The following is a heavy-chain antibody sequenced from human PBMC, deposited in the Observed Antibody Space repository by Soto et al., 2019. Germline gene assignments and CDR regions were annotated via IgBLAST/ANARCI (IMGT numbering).Heavy chain of an antibody. CDR1: GFTFSSYS. CDR3: AGGSYVGYYYMDV. CDR2: ISSSSSYI. D-gene: IGHD3-16*01. Sequence: GGSLRLSCAASGFTFSSYSMNWVRQAPGKGLEWVSSISSSSSYIYYADSVKGRFTISRDNAKNSLYLQMNSLRAEDTAVYYCAGGSYVGYYYMDVWGKGTTVTVSS. J-gene: IGHJ6*03. V-gene: IGHV3-21*01.